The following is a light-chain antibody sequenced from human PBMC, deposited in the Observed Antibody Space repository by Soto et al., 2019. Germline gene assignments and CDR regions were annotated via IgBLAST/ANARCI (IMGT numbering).Light chain of an antibody. CDR2: NND. CDR1: SSNIGSNT. V-gene: IGLV1-44*01. Sequence: QSVLTQPPSASGTPGQSVTISCSGSSSNIGSNTVNWYQQLSGAAPKLLIHNNDQRPSAVPDRFSGSKSDTSASLAISGLQAADEADYYCAAWDDSLTAVLFGGGTKLTVL. J-gene: IGLJ3*02. CDR3: AAWDDSLTAVL.